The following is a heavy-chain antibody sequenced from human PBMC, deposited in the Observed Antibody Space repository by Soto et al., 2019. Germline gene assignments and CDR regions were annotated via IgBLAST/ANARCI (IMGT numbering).Heavy chain of an antibody. Sequence: QVQLQESGPGLVKPSQTLSLTCTVSGGSISSGGYYWSWIRKHPGKGLEWFGYIYYSGSTSYNPSLKSRVTISIDPSKNQFSLKRSSVSAADTAVYYCARDGGYGSGSYRFDYWGQGTLVTVSS. CDR2: IYYSGST. D-gene: IGHD3-10*01. V-gene: IGHV4-31*03. CDR1: GGSISSGGYY. CDR3: ARDGGYGSGSYRFDY. J-gene: IGHJ4*02.